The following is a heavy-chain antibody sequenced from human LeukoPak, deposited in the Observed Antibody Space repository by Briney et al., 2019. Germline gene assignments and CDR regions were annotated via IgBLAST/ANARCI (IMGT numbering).Heavy chain of an antibody. CDR2: IQQNGGGK. D-gene: IGHD6-19*01. Sequence: GGSLRLSCVASGVTFTTYWMSWVRQAPGKGLEGVANIQQNGGGKHYVDSVKGRITISRDNAKNSLDLQMNSLRAEDTAVYYCARGLNINQYSSGWPDAFDIWGQGTMVTVSS. CDR1: GVTFTTYW. V-gene: IGHV3-7*01. CDR3: ARGLNINQYSSGWPDAFDI. J-gene: IGHJ3*02.